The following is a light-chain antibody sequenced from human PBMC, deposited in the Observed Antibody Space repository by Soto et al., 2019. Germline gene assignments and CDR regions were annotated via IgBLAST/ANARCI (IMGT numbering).Light chain of an antibody. CDR2: AAS. Sequence: DIQMTQSPSTLSASVGDRVTITCRASQNINTWLAWYQQKPGKGPTLLIYAASTLQSGVPSRFSGSGSGTEFTLTISSLQPDDFATYYCQHYNSYSEAFGQGTKVDIK. J-gene: IGKJ1*01. CDR1: QNINTW. CDR3: QHYNSYSEA. V-gene: IGKV1-5*01.